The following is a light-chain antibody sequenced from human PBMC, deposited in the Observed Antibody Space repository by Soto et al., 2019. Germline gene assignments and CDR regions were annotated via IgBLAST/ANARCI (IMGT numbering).Light chain of an antibody. V-gene: IGKV3-15*01. CDR1: QGIGDT. J-gene: IGKJ4*01. CDR2: DTS. Sequence: VLTQSPGTLSLSPGEGATLSCRASQGIGDTLAWYQQKPGQTPRLLIYDTSIRATGVPARFSGSRSGAEFTLTISSLQSEDFAVYYCQHYVNWPLTFGGGTKVDIK. CDR3: QHYVNWPLT.